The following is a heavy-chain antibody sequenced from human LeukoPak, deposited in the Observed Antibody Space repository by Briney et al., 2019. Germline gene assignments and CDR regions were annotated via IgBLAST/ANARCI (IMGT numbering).Heavy chain of an antibody. CDR3: ARGNPQYYDSSGHQDWAY. Sequence: ASVKVSCKASGYTFTSYYMHWVRQAPGQGLEWMGIINPSGGSTSYAQKFQGRVTMTRDTSTSTVYMELSSLRSDDTAVYYCARGNPQYYDSSGHQDWAYWGQGTLVTVSS. J-gene: IGHJ4*02. CDR2: INPSGGST. CDR1: GYTFTSYY. V-gene: IGHV1-46*01. D-gene: IGHD3-22*01.